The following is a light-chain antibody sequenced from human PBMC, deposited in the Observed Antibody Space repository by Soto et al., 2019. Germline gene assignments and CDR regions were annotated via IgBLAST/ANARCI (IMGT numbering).Light chain of an antibody. V-gene: IGKV3-20*01. CDR1: QSVSSSH. CDR3: QQYGSSPLT. CDR2: GAS. Sequence: EIVLTPSPGTLSLSPGERATLSCRASQSVSSSHLAWYQQKPGQAPRLLIYGASSGATGIPDRFSGSGSGTDFTLTISRLEPEDFAVYYCQQYGSSPLTFGGGTKVDIK. J-gene: IGKJ4*01.